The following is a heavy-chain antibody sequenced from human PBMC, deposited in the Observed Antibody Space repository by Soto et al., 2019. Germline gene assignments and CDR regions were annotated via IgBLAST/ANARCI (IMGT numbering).Heavy chain of an antibody. D-gene: IGHD3-3*01. CDR1: GFTFSTYG. Sequence: GESLKISCAASGFTFSTYGMHWVRQAPGKGLEWVAVISYDGGNKYYADSVKGRFTISRDNSKNTLYLQMNSLRAEDTAVYYCAKAGRDYDFYYYYYYMDVWGKGTTVTVSS. CDR3: AKAGRDYDFYYYYYYMDV. CDR2: ISYDGGNK. J-gene: IGHJ6*03. V-gene: IGHV3-30*18.